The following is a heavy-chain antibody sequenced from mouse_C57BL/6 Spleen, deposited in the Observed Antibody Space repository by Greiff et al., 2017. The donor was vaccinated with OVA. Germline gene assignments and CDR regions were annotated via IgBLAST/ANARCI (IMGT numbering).Heavy chain of an antibody. CDR1: GYTFTSYT. Sequence: QVQLQQSGAELARPGASVKMSCKASGYTFTSYTMHWVKQRPGQGLEWIGYINPSSGYTKYTQKFKDKATLTADKSSITAYMQLSSLTSEDSAVYYCARSDLRHYCDYWGQGTTLTVSS. J-gene: IGHJ2*01. V-gene: IGHV1-4*01. CDR3: ARSDLRHYCDY. CDR2: INPSSGYT. D-gene: IGHD2-12*01.